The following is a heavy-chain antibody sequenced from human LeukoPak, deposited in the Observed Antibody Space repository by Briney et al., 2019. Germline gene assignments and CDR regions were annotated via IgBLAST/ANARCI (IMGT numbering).Heavy chain of an antibody. CDR3: ARLDPLGGYSYGY. V-gene: IGHV4-59*08. Sequence: SETLSLTCTVSDGSISSYYWSWIRQPPGKGLEWIGYIYYSGSTNYNPSLKSRVTISVDTSKNQFSLKLSSVTAADTAVYYCARLDPLGGYSYGYWGQGTLVTVSS. D-gene: IGHD5-18*01. CDR2: IYYSGST. J-gene: IGHJ4*02. CDR1: DGSISSYY.